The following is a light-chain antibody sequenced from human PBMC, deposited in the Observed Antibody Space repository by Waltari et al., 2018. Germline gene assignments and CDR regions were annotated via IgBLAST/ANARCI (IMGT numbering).Light chain of an antibody. CDR3: AAWDDSLSGGV. CDR1: RPNIGSNQ. CDR2: RSD. V-gene: IGLV1-47*01. J-gene: IGLJ1*01. Sequence: QSVLTQPPSASGTSGQRVTLSCSGSRPNIGSNQGYWYQQLPGAAPKVLIYRSDQRPSGVPDRFSGSKFASSASLTISGLRSDDEADYYCAAWDDSLSGGVFGTGTRVTVL.